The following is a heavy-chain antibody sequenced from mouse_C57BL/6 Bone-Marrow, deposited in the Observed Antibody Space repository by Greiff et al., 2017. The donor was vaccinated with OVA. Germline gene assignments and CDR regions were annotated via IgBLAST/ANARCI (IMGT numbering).Heavy chain of an antibody. Sequence: EVQLVESGGGLVKPGGSLKLSCAASGFTFSDYGMHWVRQAPGKGLEWVAYISSGSSTIYYADTVKGRFTISRDNAKNTLFLQMTSLRSEDTAMYYCARGFDYYGSSPYFDYWGQGTTLTVSS. D-gene: IGHD1-1*01. CDR3: ARGFDYYGSSPYFDY. CDR2: ISSGSSTI. CDR1: GFTFSDYG. J-gene: IGHJ2*01. V-gene: IGHV5-17*01.